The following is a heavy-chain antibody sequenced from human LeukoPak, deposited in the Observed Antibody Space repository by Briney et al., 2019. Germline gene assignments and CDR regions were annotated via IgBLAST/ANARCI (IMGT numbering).Heavy chain of an antibody. V-gene: IGHV1-69*13. CDR1: GGTFSSYA. J-gene: IGHJ6*03. CDR2: LIPIFGTA. Sequence: SVKVSCKASGGTFSSYAISWVRQAPGQGREWMGGLIPIFGTANYAQKFQGRVTTTADESTSTTYMELSSLRSEDTAVYYCATKRMYSNFDYYYYYMDVWGKGTTVTVSS. D-gene: IGHD4-11*01. CDR3: ATKRMYSNFDYYYYYMDV.